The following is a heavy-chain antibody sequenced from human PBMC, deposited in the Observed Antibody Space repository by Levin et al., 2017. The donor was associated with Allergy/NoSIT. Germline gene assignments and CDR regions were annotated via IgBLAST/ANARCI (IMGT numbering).Heavy chain of an antibody. D-gene: IGHD3-22*01. V-gene: IGHV4-34*01. CDR3: ARGRRGGYYYVHAFDI. CDR1: GGSFSGYY. CDR2: INHSGST. Sequence: SQTLSLTCAVYGGSFSGYYWSWIRQPPGKGLEWIGEINHSGSTNYNPSLKSRVTISVDTSKNQFSLKLSSVTAADTAVYYCARGRRGGYYYVHAFDIWGQGTMVTVSS. J-gene: IGHJ3*02.